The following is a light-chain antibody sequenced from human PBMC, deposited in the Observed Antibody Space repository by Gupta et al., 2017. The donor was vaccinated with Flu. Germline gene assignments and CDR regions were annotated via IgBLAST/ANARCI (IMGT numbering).Light chain of an antibody. Sequence: SLAKSATIKGRSSQTGLYSSNKRNYLAWYQGKPGQPPKLLIYGASNRESGVPDRFSGSGSGTNFALTISGLQAEDVAVYYCQQDCTTPPTCGGGTKV. CDR3: QQDCTTPPT. V-gene: IGKV4-1*01. J-gene: IGKJ4*01. CDR1: QTGLYSSNKRNY. CDR2: GAS.